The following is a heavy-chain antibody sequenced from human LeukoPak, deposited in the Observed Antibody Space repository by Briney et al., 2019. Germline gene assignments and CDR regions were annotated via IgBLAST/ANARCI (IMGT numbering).Heavy chain of an antibody. CDR2: IIPILGIA. Sequence: ASVKVSCKASGGTFSSYAISWVRQAPGQGLEWMGRIIPILGIANYAQKFQGRVTITADKSTSTAYMELSSLRSEDTAVYYCASSRDCSSTSCYGSYYYYGMDVWGQGTTVTLSS. J-gene: IGHJ6*02. V-gene: IGHV1-69*04. CDR1: GGTFSSYA. D-gene: IGHD2-2*01. CDR3: ASSRDCSSTSCYGSYYYYGMDV.